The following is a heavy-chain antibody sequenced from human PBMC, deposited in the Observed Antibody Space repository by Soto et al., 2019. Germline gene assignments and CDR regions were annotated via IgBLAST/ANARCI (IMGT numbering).Heavy chain of an antibody. J-gene: IGHJ4*02. CDR2: IYYSGST. V-gene: IGHV4-39*01. CDR3: ARNYYDILTGFDY. CDR1: GGSISSSSYY. D-gene: IGHD3-9*01. Sequence: QLQLQESCPGLVKPSETLSLTCTVSGGSISSSSYYWGWIRQPPGKGLEWIGSIYYSGSTYYNPSLKSRVTISVDTSKNQFSLKLSSVTAADTAVYYCARNYYDILTGFDYWGQGTLVTVSS.